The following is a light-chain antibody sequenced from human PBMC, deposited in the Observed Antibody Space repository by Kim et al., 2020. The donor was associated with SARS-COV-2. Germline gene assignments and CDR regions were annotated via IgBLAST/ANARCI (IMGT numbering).Light chain of an antibody. V-gene: IGKV3-11*01. J-gene: IGKJ4*01. CDR1: RTVSSY. CDR2: DAS. CDR3: QQRGNWPRA. Sequence: SLSPGESSPLSSRAVRTVSSYLAWYQQTPGPAPRLLIYDASSRATGIPARFSGSGSGTDFTLTISSLEPEDFAVYYCQQRGNWPRAFGGGTKLEI.